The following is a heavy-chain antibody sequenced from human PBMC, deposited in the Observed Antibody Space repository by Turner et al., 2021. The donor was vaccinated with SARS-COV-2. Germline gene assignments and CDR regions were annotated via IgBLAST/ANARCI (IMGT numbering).Heavy chain of an antibody. D-gene: IGHD1-26*01. CDR3: ARPAWELRPIVAFEV. CDR1: GGSISRTNYY. CDR2: VYYSGLT. V-gene: IGHV4-39*01. J-gene: IGHJ3*01. Sequence: QVQVQESGPGLVNPSATLSLTCTVSGGSISRTNYYWAWIRQPPGKGLEWIGNVYYSGLTFANPSLDSRLTISVDTSKNQFSLHLRSVTVADSAVYYCARPAWELRPIVAFEVWGPGTMVTVSS.